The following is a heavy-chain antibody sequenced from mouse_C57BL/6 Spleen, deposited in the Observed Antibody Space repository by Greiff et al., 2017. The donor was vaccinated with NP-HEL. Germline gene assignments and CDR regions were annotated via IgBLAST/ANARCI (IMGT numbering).Heavy chain of an antibody. CDR2: IDPSDSET. D-gene: IGHD2-3*01. CDR1: GYTFTSYW. Sequence: QVQLQQPGAELVRPGSSVKLSCKASGYTFTSYWMHWVKQRPIQGLEWIGNIDPSDSETHYNQKFKDKATLTVDKSSSTAYMQLSSLTSEDSAVYYCARSGGYYPPFAYWGQGTLVTVSA. V-gene: IGHV1-52*01. J-gene: IGHJ3*01. CDR3: ARSGGYYPPFAY.